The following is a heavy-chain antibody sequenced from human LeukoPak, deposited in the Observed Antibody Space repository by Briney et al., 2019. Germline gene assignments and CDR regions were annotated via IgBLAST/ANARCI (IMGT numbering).Heavy chain of an antibody. D-gene: IGHD3-22*01. CDR1: GGSISSSSYY. CDR3: ARESPSSGYYASPAFDYYYGMDV. V-gene: IGHV4-39*02. Sequence: SETLSLTCTVSGGSISSSSYYWGWIRQPPGKGLEWIGSIYYSGSTYYNPSLKSRVTISVDTSKNQFSLKLSSVTAADTAVYYCARESPSSGYYASPAFDYYYGMDVWGQGTTVTVSS. J-gene: IGHJ6*02. CDR2: IYYSGST.